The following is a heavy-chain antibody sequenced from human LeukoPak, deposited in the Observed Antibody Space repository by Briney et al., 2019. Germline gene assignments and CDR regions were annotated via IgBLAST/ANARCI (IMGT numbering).Heavy chain of an antibody. CDR2: ISAYNGNT. D-gene: IGHD1-14*01. Sequence: GASVKVSCKASRYTFSNYDINWVRQAPGQGLEWMGWISAYNGNTNYAQKLQGRVTMTTDTSTSTAYMELRSLRSDDTAVCYCARITVNWFDPWGQGTLVTVSS. J-gene: IGHJ5*02. CDR1: RYTFSNYD. CDR3: ARITVNWFDP. V-gene: IGHV1-18*01.